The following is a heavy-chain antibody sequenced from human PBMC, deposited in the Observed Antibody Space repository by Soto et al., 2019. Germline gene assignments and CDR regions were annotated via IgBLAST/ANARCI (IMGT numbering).Heavy chain of an antibody. Sequence: SETLSLTCAVYGGSFSGYYWSWIRQPPGKGLEWIGEINHSGSTNYNPSLKSRVTISVDTSKNQFSLKLSSVTAADTAVYYCARGVTYCSSTSCYVWWFDPWGQGTLVTVSS. CDR1: GGSFSGYY. CDR2: INHSGST. D-gene: IGHD2-2*01. J-gene: IGHJ5*02. CDR3: ARGVTYCSSTSCYVWWFDP. V-gene: IGHV4-34*01.